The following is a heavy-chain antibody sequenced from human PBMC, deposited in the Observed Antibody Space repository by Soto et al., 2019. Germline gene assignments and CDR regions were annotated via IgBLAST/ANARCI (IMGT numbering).Heavy chain of an antibody. CDR1: GYTFTTYW. D-gene: IGHD2-21*02. CDR3: ASRGDSPSSYHFDY. V-gene: IGHV5-51*01. J-gene: IGHJ4*02. Sequence: PGESLKISCQGSGYTFTTYWIVWVRQMPGKGLEYLGTVYPGDSDSRVSPSFQGQVTFSADKSTNSAYLQWRSLKASDTAIYYCASRGDSPSSYHFDYWGQGTLVTVSS. CDR2: VYPGDSDS.